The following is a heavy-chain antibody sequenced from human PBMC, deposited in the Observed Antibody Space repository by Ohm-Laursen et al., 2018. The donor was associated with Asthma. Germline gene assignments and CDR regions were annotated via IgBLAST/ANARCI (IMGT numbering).Heavy chain of an antibody. CDR2: GGSYYDGGLK. CDR3: ARDVMEWYLPAFDF. CDR1: GFTFSDYA. D-gene: IGHD3-3*01. Sequence: SLRLSCAASGFTFSDYAMHWVRQAPGKGLEWVAVGGSYYDGGLKYYADSVNGRFTVSRDDSKNTLYLQMNSLRPDDTAVYYCARDVMEWYLPAFDFWGQGTLVTVSS. J-gene: IGHJ4*02. V-gene: IGHV3-30-3*01.